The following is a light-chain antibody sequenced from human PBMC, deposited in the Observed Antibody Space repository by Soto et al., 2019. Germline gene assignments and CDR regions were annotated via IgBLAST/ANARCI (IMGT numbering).Light chain of an antibody. CDR1: QIIGTY. CDR3: QESYSTPSWT. V-gene: IGKV1-39*01. CDR2: AVS. Sequence: DILLTQSPSSLSASVGDRVTITCRASQIIGTYLNWYQQKPGKAPKLLIHAVSSLHSGVPSRFSGSGSWTDFTLIISSLEPEDCATYSCQESYSTPSWTFGPGTKV. J-gene: IGKJ1*01.